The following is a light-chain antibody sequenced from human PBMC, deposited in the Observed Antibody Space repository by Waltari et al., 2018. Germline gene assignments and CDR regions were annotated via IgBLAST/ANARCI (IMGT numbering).Light chain of an antibody. J-gene: IGKJ4*01. CDR1: QSVSSY. CDR2: DAS. CDR3: QQRSNWPPALT. Sequence: EIVLTQSPVTLSLSPGESATLSCRASQSVSSYLTWYQQNPGQAPRLLIYDASNRATGIPARFRGSGSGTDFTLTISSLEPEDFAVYYCQQRSNWPPALTFGGGTKVEVK. V-gene: IGKV3-11*01.